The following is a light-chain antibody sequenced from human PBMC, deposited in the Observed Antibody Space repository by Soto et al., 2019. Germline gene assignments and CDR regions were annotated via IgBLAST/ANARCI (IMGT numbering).Light chain of an antibody. Sequence: EIVMTKSPATMSVSPGERATLSCRASQSVSSNLAWYQQKPGQAPRLLIYGASTRATGIPARFSGSGSGTEFTLTISSLQSEDFAVYYCQQYNNWPSWTFGQGTKLEIK. CDR3: QQYNNWPSWT. CDR1: QSVSSN. V-gene: IGKV3-15*01. J-gene: IGKJ2*02. CDR2: GAS.